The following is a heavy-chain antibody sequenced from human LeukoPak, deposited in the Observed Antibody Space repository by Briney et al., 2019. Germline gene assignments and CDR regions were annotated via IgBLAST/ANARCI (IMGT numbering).Heavy chain of an antibody. V-gene: IGHV3-23*01. D-gene: IGHD1-1*01. Sequence: GGSLRLSCAASGFTFISYAMSWVRQAPGKGLEWVSSITGTGDRTYYADSVKGRFTISRDNPKKTLHLQMGSLRVEDTAVYYCAKGPTSSWNDNSDGFEGNSWYFDLWGRGTRVTVSS. CDR3: AKGPTSSWNDNSDGFEGNSWYFDL. CDR1: GFTFISYA. J-gene: IGHJ2*01. CDR2: ITGTGDRT.